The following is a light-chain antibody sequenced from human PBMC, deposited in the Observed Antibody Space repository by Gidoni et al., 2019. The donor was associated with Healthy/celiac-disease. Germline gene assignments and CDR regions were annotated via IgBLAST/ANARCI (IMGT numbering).Light chain of an antibody. CDR3: QQYYSTPYT. V-gene: IGKV4-1*01. J-gene: IGKJ2*01. Sequence: DIVMTKSPDSLAVSLGERATINCKSSQSVLYSSNNKNYLAWYQQKPGQHPKLLIYWASTRESGVPYRFSGSGSVTDFTLTISSLQAEDVAVYYCQQYYSTPYTFVQGTKLEIK. CDR2: WAS. CDR1: QSVLYSSNNKNY.